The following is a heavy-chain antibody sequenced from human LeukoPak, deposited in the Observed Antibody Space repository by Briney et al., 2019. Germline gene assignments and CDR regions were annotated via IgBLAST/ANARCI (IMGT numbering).Heavy chain of an antibody. CDR1: GGFISSYS. Sequence: SETLSLTCTVSGGFISSYSWSWIRQPPAKGLELIGYIYHSTSTNYNPSLKSRVTISVDTSKNQFSLKLSSVTAADTAVYYCARHSAGIAVAGMNYWGQGTLVTVSS. D-gene: IGHD6-19*01. CDR3: ARHSAGIAVAGMNY. V-gene: IGHV4-59*08. CDR2: IYHSTST. J-gene: IGHJ4*02.